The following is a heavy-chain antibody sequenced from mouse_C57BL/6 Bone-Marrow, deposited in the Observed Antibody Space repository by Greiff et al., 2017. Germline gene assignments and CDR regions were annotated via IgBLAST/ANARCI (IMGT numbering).Heavy chain of an antibody. CDR3: TAYYYGSSYYFPYWYFDV. CDR1: GFNIKDDY. D-gene: IGHD1-1*01. CDR2: IDPENGDT. J-gene: IGHJ1*03. Sequence: VQLKQSGAELVRPGASVKLSCTASGFNIKDDYMHWVKQRPEQGLEWIGWIDPENGDTEYASKFQGKATITADTYSNTAYLQLSSLTSEDTAVYYCTAYYYGSSYYFPYWYFDVWGTGTTVTVSS. V-gene: IGHV14-4*01.